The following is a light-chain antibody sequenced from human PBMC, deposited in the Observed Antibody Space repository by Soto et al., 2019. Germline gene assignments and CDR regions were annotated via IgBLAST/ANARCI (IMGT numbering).Light chain of an antibody. CDR1: SSNIGSNS. V-gene: IGLV1-44*01. CDR2: FTN. J-gene: IGLJ3*02. Sequence: QPVLTQPPSASVTPGQRVTISCSGSSSNIGSNSVTWYQQLPGTAPKLLIYFTNQRPSGVPDRFSGSKSGTSASLAISGLQSEDEADYYCAAWDDSLNGWVFGGGTKLTVL. CDR3: AAWDDSLNGWV.